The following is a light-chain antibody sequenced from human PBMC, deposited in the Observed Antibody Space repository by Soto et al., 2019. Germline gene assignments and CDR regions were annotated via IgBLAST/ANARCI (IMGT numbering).Light chain of an antibody. CDR2: RNN. Sequence: QSVLTQPPSASGTPGQRVTISCSGSSSNIGSNYVYWYQQLPGTAPKLLIYRNNQRPSGVPDRFSGSKSGTSASLAISGLRSEDEADYYCAAWDDSLSGSYVFATGTKLTVL. CDR1: SSNIGSNY. J-gene: IGLJ1*01. CDR3: AAWDDSLSGSYV. V-gene: IGLV1-47*01.